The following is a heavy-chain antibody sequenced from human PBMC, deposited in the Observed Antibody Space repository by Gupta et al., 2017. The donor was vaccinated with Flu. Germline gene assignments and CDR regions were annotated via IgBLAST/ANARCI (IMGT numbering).Heavy chain of an antibody. CDR3: ARGTMPTIYYYYYMDV. J-gene: IGHJ6*03. V-gene: IGHV3-33*01. D-gene: IGHD2-2*01. Sequence: APGKGLEWVALIWHDGSDKYYADSVKGRFTISRDNSKNTLYLQMNSLRAEDTAVYYCARGTMPTIYYYYYMDVWGKGTTVTVSS. CDR2: IWHDGSDK.